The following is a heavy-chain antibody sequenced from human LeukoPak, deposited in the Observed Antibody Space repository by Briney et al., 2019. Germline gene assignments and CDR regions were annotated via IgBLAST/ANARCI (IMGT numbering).Heavy chain of an antibody. CDR1: GFTFSSYA. CDR2: ISGSGGST. Sequence: GGSLRLSCAASGFTFSSYAMSWVRQAPGKGLEWVSAISGSGGSTYYADSVKGRFTISRDNSKNTLFLQMSSLRAEDTAVYYCARSLYYDSTGYHTFDYWGQGTLVTVSS. CDR3: ARSLYYDSTGYHTFDY. D-gene: IGHD3-22*01. V-gene: IGHV3-23*01. J-gene: IGHJ4*02.